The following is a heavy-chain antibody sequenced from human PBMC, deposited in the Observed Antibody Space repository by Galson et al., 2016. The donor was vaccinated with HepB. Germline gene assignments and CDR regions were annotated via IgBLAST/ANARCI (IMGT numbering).Heavy chain of an antibody. CDR2: ISAAATNT. V-gene: IGHV3-23*01. Sequence: SLRLSCAASGFTFDDYVMNWVRQAPGKGLEWVSSISAAATNTFYADSVRGRFTISRDNSKNALYLQMDGLRDDDTAVYYCAKDLAGSSPYYDGMDVWGSGTTVSVAS. D-gene: IGHD7-27*01. J-gene: IGHJ6*04. CDR1: GFTFDDYV. CDR3: AKDLAGSSPYYDGMDV.